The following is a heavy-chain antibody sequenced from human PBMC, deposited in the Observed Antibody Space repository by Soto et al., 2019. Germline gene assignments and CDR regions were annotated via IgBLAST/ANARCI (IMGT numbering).Heavy chain of an antibody. CDR1: GYVFSSSF. CDR3: AREVNTVIMPGDTEDYSGLDV. J-gene: IGHJ6*02. V-gene: IGHV1-46*01. CDR2: INPTVGST. Sequence: QVQLVQSGAEVKKPGASVKVSCKASGYVFSSSFVHWIRQAPGQGLEWMAMINPTVGSTSYAHNFQGRIAVTRHTSTATVYLDLSSLRSADSAIYYCAREVNTVIMPGDTEDYSGLDVWGQGTTVIVSS. D-gene: IGHD2-21*02.